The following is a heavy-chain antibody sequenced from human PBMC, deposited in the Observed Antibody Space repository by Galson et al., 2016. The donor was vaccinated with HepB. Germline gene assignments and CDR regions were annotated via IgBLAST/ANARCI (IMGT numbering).Heavy chain of an antibody. V-gene: IGHV4-61*03. CDR1: GGSVGSQNHY. CDR2: IYYDGSV. Sequence: SETLSLTYTVSGGSVGSQNHYWTWIRQPPGKGLEWIGYIYYDGSVNYNPALKSRVTISLDRTKNHFSLKLSSVTAADTAVYYCAIRPGDWFDPWGQGTLVTVSS. J-gene: IGHJ5*02. CDR3: AIRPGDWFDP. D-gene: IGHD3-10*01.